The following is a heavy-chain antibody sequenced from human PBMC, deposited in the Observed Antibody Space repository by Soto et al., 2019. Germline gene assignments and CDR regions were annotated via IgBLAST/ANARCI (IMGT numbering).Heavy chain of an antibody. V-gene: IGHV3-33*01. CDR3: ARDSYPQLLSRYNWFDP. D-gene: IGHD2-2*01. J-gene: IGHJ5*02. CDR1: GFTFSSYG. CDR2: IWYDGSNK. Sequence: VQLVESGGGVVQPGRSLRLSCAASGFTFSSYGMHWVRQAPGKGLEWVAVIWYDGSNKYYADSVKGRFTISRDNSKNTLYLQMNSLRAQDTAVYYCARDSYPQLLSRYNWFDPWGQGTLVTVSS.